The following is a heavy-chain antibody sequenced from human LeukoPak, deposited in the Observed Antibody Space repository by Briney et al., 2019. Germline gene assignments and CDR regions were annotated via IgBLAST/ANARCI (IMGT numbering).Heavy chain of an antibody. Sequence: GGSLRLSCAASGFTFSDFYMTWIRQAPGKGLEWVSYISNSGSTIYYADSVKGRFTISRDNAKNSLYLQMNSLRAEDTTVYYCARSADSSGYFREITLYYFDYWGQGTLVTVSS. V-gene: IGHV3-11*01. J-gene: IGHJ4*02. CDR1: GFTFSDFY. CDR2: ISNSGSTI. CDR3: ARSADSSGYFREITLYYFDY. D-gene: IGHD3-22*01.